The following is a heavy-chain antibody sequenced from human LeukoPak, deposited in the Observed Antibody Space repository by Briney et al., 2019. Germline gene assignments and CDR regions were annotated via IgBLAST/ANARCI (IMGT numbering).Heavy chain of an antibody. J-gene: IGHJ4*02. V-gene: IGHV3-23*01. CDR3: AKDQEGGSYFDY. Sequence: GGSLRLSCAASGFTLSTYAMSWVRQTPGKGLEWVAATSSSDAGTYHAGSVRGRFTISRDNSKNTLYLQMNSLRVEDTAVYYCAKDQEGGSYFDYWGQGTLVTVSS. CDR1: GFTLSTYA. CDR2: TSSSDAGT. D-gene: IGHD1-26*01.